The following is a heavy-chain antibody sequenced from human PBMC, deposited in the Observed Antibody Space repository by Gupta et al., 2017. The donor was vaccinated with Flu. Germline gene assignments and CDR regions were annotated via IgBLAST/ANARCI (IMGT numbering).Heavy chain of an antibody. CDR2: IYTSGST. Sequence: QVQLQESGPGLVKPSETLSLTCTVSGGSISSYYWSWIRQPAGKGLEWIGRIYTSGSTNYNPSLKSRVTMSVDTSKNQFSLKLSSVTAADTAVYYCARVGSYYDSSGYWDPDYYYYYGMDVWGQGTTVTVSS. CDR1: GGSISSYY. J-gene: IGHJ6*02. V-gene: IGHV4-4*07. CDR3: ARVGSYYDSSGYWDPDYYYYYGMDV. D-gene: IGHD3-22*01.